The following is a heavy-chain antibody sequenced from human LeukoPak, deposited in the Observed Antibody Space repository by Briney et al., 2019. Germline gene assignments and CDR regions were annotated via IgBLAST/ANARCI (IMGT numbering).Heavy chain of an antibody. CDR2: ISSSSSYT. CDR3: ARHFDQYSYGIFDY. J-gene: IGHJ4*02. CDR1: GFTFSDYY. D-gene: IGHD5-18*01. V-gene: IGHV3-11*06. Sequence: GGSLRLSCAASGFTFSDYYMSWIRQAPGKGLEWVSYISSSSSYTNYADSVKGRFTISRDNAKNSLYLQMNSLRAEDTAVYYCARHFDQYSYGIFDYWGQGTLVTVSS.